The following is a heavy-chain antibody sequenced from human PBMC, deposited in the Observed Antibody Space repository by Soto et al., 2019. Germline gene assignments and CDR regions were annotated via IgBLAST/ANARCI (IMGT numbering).Heavy chain of an antibody. CDR1: GFTFSSYA. CDR3: AKRSSGNWFDP. D-gene: IGHD3-10*01. J-gene: IGHJ5*02. CDR2: IWYDGSNK. V-gene: IGHV3-33*06. Sequence: GGSLRLSCAASGFTFSSYAMHWVRQAPGKGLEWVAVIWYDGSNKYYADSVKGRFTISRDNSRNTLYLQMSSLRAEDTAVYYCAKRSSGNWFDPWGQGTLVTVS.